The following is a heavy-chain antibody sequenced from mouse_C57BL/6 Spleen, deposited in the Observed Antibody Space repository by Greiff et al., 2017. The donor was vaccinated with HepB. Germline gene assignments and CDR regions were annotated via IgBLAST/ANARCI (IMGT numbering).Heavy chain of an antibody. V-gene: IGHV3-1*01. J-gene: IGHJ1*03. CDR3: AREGFYYDYDRSPYFDV. Sequence: EVMLVESGPGMVKPSQSLSLTCTVTGYSITSGYDWHWIRHFPGNKLEWMGYISYSGSTNYNPSLKSRISITHDTSKNHFFLKLNSVTTEDTATYYCAREGFYYDYDRSPYFDVWGTGTTVTVSS. CDR1: GYSITSGYD. CDR2: ISYSGST. D-gene: IGHD2-4*01.